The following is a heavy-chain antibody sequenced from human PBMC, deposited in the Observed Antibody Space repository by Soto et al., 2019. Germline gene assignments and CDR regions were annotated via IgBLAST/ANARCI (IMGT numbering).Heavy chain of an antibody. Sequence: ASVKVSCKTSGYTFTSYGISWVRQAPEQGLEWMGWISAYNGNTNYAQKLQGRVTMTTDTSTSTAYSELRSLRSDDTAVYYCARDQDYYASSGYYVNWGQGTLVTVSS. CDR1: GYTFTSYG. D-gene: IGHD3-22*01. CDR2: ISAYNGNT. V-gene: IGHV1-18*04. CDR3: ARDQDYYASSGYYVN. J-gene: IGHJ4*02.